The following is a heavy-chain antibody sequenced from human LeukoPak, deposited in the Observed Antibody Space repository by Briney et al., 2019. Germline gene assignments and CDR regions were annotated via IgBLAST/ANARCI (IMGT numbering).Heavy chain of an antibody. Sequence: GGSLRLSCAASGFTFSSYAMSWVRQAPGKGLEWVSAISGSGGSTYYADSAKGRFTISRDNSKNTLYLQMNSLRAEDTAVYYCAKLIWGATTAFDYWGQGTLVTVSS. CDR3: AKLIWGATTAFDY. J-gene: IGHJ4*02. V-gene: IGHV3-23*01. CDR2: ISGSGGST. D-gene: IGHD1-26*01. CDR1: GFTFSSYA.